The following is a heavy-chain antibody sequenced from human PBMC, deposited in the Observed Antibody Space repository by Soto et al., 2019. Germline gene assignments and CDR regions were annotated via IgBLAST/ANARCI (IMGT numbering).Heavy chain of an antibody. J-gene: IGHJ4*02. CDR1: GFSLSTSGVG. V-gene: IGHV2-5*02. CDR3: EHRRRLYSTSCKNYYFDY. Sequence: QITLKESGPTLVKPTQTLTLTCTFSGFSLSTSGVGVGWIRQPPGKALEWLALIYWDDDKRYSPSLKSRLTITKDTSKTQVFLTMTNMDPVDTATYYCEHRRRLYSTSCKNYYFDYWGQGTLVTVSS. CDR2: IYWDDDK. D-gene: IGHD2-2*01.